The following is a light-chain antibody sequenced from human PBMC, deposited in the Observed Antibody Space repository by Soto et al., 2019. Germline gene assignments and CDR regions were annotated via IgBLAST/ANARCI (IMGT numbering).Light chain of an antibody. J-gene: IGLJ3*02. CDR3: ASWDDSVNGLV. V-gene: IGLV1-44*01. CDR1: SSNIGSNN. Sequence: QSVLTQPPSASATPGQRVTISCSGSSSNIGSNNVEWYQHLPGTAPKLLMYSNNQGPSGVPDRFSGSKSGTSASLAISGLQSEDEADYYCASWDDSVNGLVIGGGTKVTVL. CDR2: SNN.